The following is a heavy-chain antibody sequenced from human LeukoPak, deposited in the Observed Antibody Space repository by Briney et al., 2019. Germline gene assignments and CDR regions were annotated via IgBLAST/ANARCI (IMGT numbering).Heavy chain of an antibody. CDR1: GYTFTSYD. CDR3: ARGGHTSGGSYYYGMHV. J-gene: IGHJ6*02. Sequence: GASVKVSCKASGYTFTSYDINWVRQATGQGLEWMGWMNPNSGNTGYAQKFQGRVTMTRNTSISTAYMELSSLRSEDTAVYYCARGGHTSGGSYYYGMHVWGQGTTVTVSS. D-gene: IGHD2-15*01. CDR2: MNPNSGNT. V-gene: IGHV1-8*01.